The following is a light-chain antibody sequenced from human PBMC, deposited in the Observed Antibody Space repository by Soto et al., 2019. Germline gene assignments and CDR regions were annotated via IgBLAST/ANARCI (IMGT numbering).Light chain of an antibody. CDR2: LGS. Sequence: DIVMTQSPLSLPVTPGESASISCRSSQSLLHSNGYNCLDWYLQKPGQSPHLLIYLGSNRASGVPDRFSGSGSGTDFTLNISRVEAEDVGVYYCMQTLQTWTFGQGTKVDIK. J-gene: IGKJ1*01. V-gene: IGKV2-28*01. CDR3: MQTLQTWT. CDR1: QSLLHSNGYNC.